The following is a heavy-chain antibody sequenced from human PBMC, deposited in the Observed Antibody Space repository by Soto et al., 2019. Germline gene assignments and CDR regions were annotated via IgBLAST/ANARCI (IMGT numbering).Heavy chain of an antibody. CDR3: ARLPYDILTADYYFDY. V-gene: IGHV3-7*04. D-gene: IGHD3-9*01. CDR1: GFTFSSYW. Sequence: PGGSLRLSCAASGFTFSSYWMSWVRQAPGKGLEWVANIKQDGSEKYYVDSVKGRFTISRDNAKNSLYLQMNSLRAEDTAVYYCARLPYDILTADYYFDYWGQGTLVTVSS. CDR2: IKQDGSEK. J-gene: IGHJ4*02.